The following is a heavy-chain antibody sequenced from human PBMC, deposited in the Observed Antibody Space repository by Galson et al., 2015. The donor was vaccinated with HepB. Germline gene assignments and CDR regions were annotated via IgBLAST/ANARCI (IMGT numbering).Heavy chain of an antibody. D-gene: IGHD6-19*01. CDR2: ISYDGSNK. CDR1: GFSFSSYA. J-gene: IGHJ6*02. CDR3: ARDSGSGWYGSYYGMDV. Sequence: SLRLSCAASGFSFSSYAMHWVRQTPGKRLEWVAVISYDGSNKYYADSVKGRFTISRDNSKNTLYLQMNSLRVEDTAVYYCARDSGSGWYGSYYGMDVWGQGTTVTVSS. V-gene: IGHV3-30-3*01.